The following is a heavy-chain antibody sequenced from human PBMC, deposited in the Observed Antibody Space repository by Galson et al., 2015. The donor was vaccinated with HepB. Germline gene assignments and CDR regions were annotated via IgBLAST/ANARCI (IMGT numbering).Heavy chain of an antibody. V-gene: IGHV3-23*01. CDR2: ISGSGGST. J-gene: IGHJ6*02. D-gene: IGHD6-13*01. CDR3: ANSPGYSSSWFRSGMDV. Sequence: SLRLSCAASGFTFSSYAMSWVRQAPGKGLEWVSAISGSGGSTYYADSVKGRFTISRDNSKNTLYLQMNSLRAEDTAVYYCANSPGYSSSWFRSGMDVWGQGTTVTVSS. CDR1: GFTFSSYA.